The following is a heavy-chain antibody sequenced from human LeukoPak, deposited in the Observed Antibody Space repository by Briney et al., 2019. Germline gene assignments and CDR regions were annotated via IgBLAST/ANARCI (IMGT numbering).Heavy chain of an antibody. J-gene: IGHJ3*02. Sequence: SETLYLTCTVSGGSISSYYWSWIRQPPGKGLEWIGYIYYSGSTNYNPSLKSRVTISVDTSKNQFSLKLSSVTAADTAVYYCARVGYGSGSPRRXFDIXXQGTXVTVSS. CDR1: GGSISSYY. D-gene: IGHD6-19*01. V-gene: IGHV4-59*01. CDR2: IYYSGST. CDR3: ARVGYGSGSPRRXFDI.